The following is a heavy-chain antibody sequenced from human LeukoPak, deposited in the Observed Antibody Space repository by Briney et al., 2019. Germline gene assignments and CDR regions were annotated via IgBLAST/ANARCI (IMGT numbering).Heavy chain of an antibody. Sequence: PGGSLRLSCAASGFMFSDYGMHWVRQAPGKGLEWVAVIWYDGSKTYYVDSVKGRFSIPRDNSKNTLYLQMSSLKVEDTAIYYCARDPATVTSCFDCWGQRTLVTVSS. CDR2: IWYDGSKT. CDR1: GFMFSDYG. J-gene: IGHJ5*01. V-gene: IGHV3-33*01. CDR3: ARDPATVTSCFDC. D-gene: IGHD4-17*01.